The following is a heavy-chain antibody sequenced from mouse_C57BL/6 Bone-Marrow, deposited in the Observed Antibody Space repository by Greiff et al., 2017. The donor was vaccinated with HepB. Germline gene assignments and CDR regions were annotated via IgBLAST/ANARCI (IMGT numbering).Heavy chain of an antibody. CDR2: INPGSGGT. Sequence: QVQLQQSGAELVRPGTSVKVSCKASGYAFTNYLIEWVKQRPGQGLEWIGVINPGSGGTNYNEKFKGKATLTADKSSSTAYMQFSSLTSEDSAIYYCARYYSNAYWYFDVWGTGTTVTVSS. D-gene: IGHD2-5*01. V-gene: IGHV1-54*01. CDR1: GYAFTNYL. J-gene: IGHJ1*03. CDR3: ARYYSNAYWYFDV.